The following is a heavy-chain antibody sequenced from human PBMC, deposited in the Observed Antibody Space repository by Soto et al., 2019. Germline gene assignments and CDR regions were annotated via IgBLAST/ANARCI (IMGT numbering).Heavy chain of an antibody. D-gene: IGHD6-13*01. Sequence: ASVKVSCKASGYTFTNDYMHWVRQAPGQGLEWMGIINPSGGSTSYAQKFQGRVTMTRDTSTSTVYMELSSLRSEDTAVYYCARDLHIAAAGTDYYYGMDVWGQGTTVTVCS. CDR3: ARDLHIAAAGTDYYYGMDV. CDR2: INPSGGST. J-gene: IGHJ6*02. CDR1: GYTFTNDY. V-gene: IGHV1-46*01.